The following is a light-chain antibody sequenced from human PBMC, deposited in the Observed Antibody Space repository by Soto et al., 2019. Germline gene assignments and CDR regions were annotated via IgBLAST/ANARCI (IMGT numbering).Light chain of an antibody. J-gene: IGLJ1*01. V-gene: IGLV2-8*01. CDR1: SSDVGGYNY. CDR3: SSYAGSNNFVV. Sequence: QSALTQPPSASGSPGQSVTISFTGTSSDVGGYNYVSWYQQHPGKAPKLMIYEVSKRPSGVPDRFSGSKSGNTASLTVSGRQAEDEADYYCSSYAGSNNFVVFGTGTKLTVL. CDR2: EVS.